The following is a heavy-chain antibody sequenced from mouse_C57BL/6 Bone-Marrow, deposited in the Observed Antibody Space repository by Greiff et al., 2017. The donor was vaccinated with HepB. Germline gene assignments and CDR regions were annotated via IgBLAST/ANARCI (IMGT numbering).Heavy chain of an antibody. CDR1: GFNIKDYY. CDR3: TTQSLYYYGSSYGFAY. CDR2: IDPEDGDT. Sequence: EVQLQESGAELVRPGASVKLSCTASGFNIKDYYMHWVKQRPEQGLEWIGRIDPEDGDTEYAPKFQGKATMTADTSSNTAYLQLSSLTSEDTAVYYCTTQSLYYYGSSYGFAYWGQGTLVTVSA. D-gene: IGHD1-1*01. J-gene: IGHJ3*01. V-gene: IGHV14-1*01.